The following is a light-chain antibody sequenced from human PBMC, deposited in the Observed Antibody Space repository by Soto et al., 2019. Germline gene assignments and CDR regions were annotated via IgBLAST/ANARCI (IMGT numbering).Light chain of an antibody. J-gene: IGLJ1*01. CDR3: SSYTSSSTL. Sequence: QPFFLSGAPGQSVTLSCTWTPRDVGGYTYVSWYQQHPGKAPKLMIYEGSNRPSGVASRFSGSKSGNTASLTISWRQAEDEADYYCSSYTSSSTLFGTGTKVTVL. CDR2: EGS. V-gene: IGLV2-14*01. CDR1: PRDVGGYTY.